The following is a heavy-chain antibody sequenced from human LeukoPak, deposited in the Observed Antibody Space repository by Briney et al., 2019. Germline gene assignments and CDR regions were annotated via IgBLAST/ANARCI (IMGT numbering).Heavy chain of an antibody. V-gene: IGHV4-39*01. J-gene: IGHJ4*02. CDR1: GGSISSGNYY. D-gene: IGHD3-10*01. Sequence: PSETLSLTCTVSGGSISSGNYYWGWIRQPPGKGLDWIASIHYSGTTYYNPSLKSRVTISVDTSKNQFSLKLSSVTAADTAVYYCARRGHFNYYGSGANFDYWGQGTLVTVSS. CDR3: ARRGHFNYYGSGANFDY. CDR2: IHYSGTT.